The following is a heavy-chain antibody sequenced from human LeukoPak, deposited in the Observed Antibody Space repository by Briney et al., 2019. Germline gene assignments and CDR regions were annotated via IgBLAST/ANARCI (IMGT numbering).Heavy chain of an antibody. CDR3: ARSGNILTGYYKARFDY. CDR1: GYTFTSYG. D-gene: IGHD3-9*01. J-gene: IGHJ4*02. Sequence: ASVKVSCKASGYTFTSYGISWVRQAPGQGLEWMGWISAYNGNTNYAQKLQGRVTMTTDTSTSTAYMELRSLRSDDTAVYYCARSGNILTGYYKARFDYRGQGTLVTVSS. V-gene: IGHV1-18*01. CDR2: ISAYNGNT.